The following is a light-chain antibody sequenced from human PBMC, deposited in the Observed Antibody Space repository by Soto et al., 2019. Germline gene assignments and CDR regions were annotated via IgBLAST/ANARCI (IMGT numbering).Light chain of an antibody. V-gene: IGKV1-39*01. Sequence: DMEMTQSPSSLSASVGDIVTITCRASQIISNYLNWYQHKTGKVPKLLIYAASSLQSGVPTRFSGSGCGTHFTLAVDRVLPEDFATYYCQQSYGTPLTFGGGTKIEIK. CDR1: QIISNY. CDR3: QQSYGTPLT. CDR2: AAS. J-gene: IGKJ4*02.